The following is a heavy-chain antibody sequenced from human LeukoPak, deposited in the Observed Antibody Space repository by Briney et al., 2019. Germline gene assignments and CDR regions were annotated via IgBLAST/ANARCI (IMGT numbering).Heavy chain of an antibody. D-gene: IGHD3-22*01. CDR2: INSVGGTI. CDR1: GFIFSNYE. V-gene: IGHV3-48*03. CDR3: ARGYALGAYYWEYAY. J-gene: IGHJ4*02. Sequence: GGSLRLPCAASGFIFSNYEMNWVRQAPEKGLEWVSYINSVGGTIYYADSVKGRFTISRDNAKSSLYLQMNSLRAEDTAVYYCARGYALGAYYWEYAYWGQGTLVTVSS.